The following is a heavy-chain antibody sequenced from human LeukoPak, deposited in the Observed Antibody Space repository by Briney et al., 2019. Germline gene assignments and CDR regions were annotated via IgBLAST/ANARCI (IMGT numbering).Heavy chain of an antibody. CDR2: INGSGGRT. D-gene: IGHD6-13*01. CDR3: ANGPTVGAAAGVDY. J-gene: IGHJ4*02. V-gene: IGHV3-23*01. CDR1: GFTFSSYA. Sequence: PGGSLRLSCVASGFTFSSYAMSWVRQAPGKGLEWVSSINGSGGRTYYADSVKGRFTISRDNSKNTLYLQMNSLRAEDTAIYYCANGPTVGAAAGVDYWGQGTLVTVSS.